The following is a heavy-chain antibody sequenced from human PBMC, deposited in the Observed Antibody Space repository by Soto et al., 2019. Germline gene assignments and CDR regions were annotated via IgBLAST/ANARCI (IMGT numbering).Heavy chain of an antibody. Sequence: QVQLVESGGGVVQPGRSLRLSCAASGFTFSSYGMHWVRQAPGKGLEWVAVIWYDGSNKYYADSVKGRFTISRDNSKNTLYLQMNSLRAEDTAVYYCAREKTIYGMDVWGQGTTVTVSS. CDR2: IWYDGSNK. D-gene: IGHD2-21*01. CDR1: GFTFSSYG. V-gene: IGHV3-33*01. CDR3: AREKTIYGMDV. J-gene: IGHJ6*02.